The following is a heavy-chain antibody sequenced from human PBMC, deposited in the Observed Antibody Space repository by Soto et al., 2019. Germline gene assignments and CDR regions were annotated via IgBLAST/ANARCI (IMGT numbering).Heavy chain of an antibody. D-gene: IGHD3-22*01. J-gene: IGHJ4*02. V-gene: IGHV3-48*03. CDR3: ARGLRNYYDRSGLHY. CDR1: AFTFSNYE. Sequence: GGSLRLSCVGSAFTFSNYEMNWVRQAPGKGLEWVSYISYTGSTIYYADSVRGRFTISRDNSKNSLYLQMNSLRAEDTAVYYCARGLRNYYDRSGLHYWGQGTLVTVSS. CDR2: ISYTGSTI.